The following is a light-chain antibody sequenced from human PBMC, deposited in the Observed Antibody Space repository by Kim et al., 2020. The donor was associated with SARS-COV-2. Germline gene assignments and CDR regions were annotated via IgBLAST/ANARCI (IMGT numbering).Light chain of an antibody. CDR2: AAS. V-gene: IGKV1-39*01. J-gene: IGKJ5*01. Sequence: ASVGDIITITCRASQSISSYLNWYQQKPGKAPKLLIYAASSLQSGVTSRFSGSGSGTDFTLTISSLQPEDFATYYCQQSYSTSITVGQGTRLEIK. CDR3: QQSYSTSIT. CDR1: QSISSY.